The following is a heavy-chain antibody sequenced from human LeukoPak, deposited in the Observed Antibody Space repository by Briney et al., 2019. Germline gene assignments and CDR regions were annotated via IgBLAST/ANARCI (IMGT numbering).Heavy chain of an antibody. D-gene: IGHD5-12*01. CDR1: GFTVSSNY. J-gene: IGHJ4*02. V-gene: IGHV3-53*05. CDR2: IYSGGST. Sequence: GGSLRLSCAASGFTVSSNYMSWVRQAPGKGLEWVSVIYSGGSTYYADSVKGRFTISRDNSKNTLHLQMNSLRPEDMAVYYCVRGGGYSGYDPWDYWGQGTLVTVSS. CDR3: VRGGGYSGYDPWDY.